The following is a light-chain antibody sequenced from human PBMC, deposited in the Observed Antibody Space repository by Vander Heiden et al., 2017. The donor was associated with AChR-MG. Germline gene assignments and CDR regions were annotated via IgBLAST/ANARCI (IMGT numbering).Light chain of an antibody. Sequence: DIQVTQSPSSLSASVGDRVTITCRASQNVKNRLNWYQQKPGKAPKLLIYAVSNVGNGVPARFSGSGSETDFTLTINSLQFEDVATYYCQQGYSPPEFGRGTKVE. CDR2: AVS. V-gene: IGKV1-39*01. CDR3: QQGYSPPE. CDR1: QNVKNR. J-gene: IGKJ1*01.